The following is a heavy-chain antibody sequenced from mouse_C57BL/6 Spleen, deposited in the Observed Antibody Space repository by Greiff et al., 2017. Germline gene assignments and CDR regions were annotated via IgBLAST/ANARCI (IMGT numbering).Heavy chain of an antibody. V-gene: IGHV1-61*01. CDR3: ASNDY. CDR2: IYPSDNET. Sequence: VQLQQPGAELVRPGSSVKLSCKASGYTFTSYWMDWVKQRPGQGLEWIGNIYPSDNETHYNQKFKDKATLTVDKSSSTAYMQLSSLTSEDSAVYYCASNDYWGQGTTLTVSS. J-gene: IGHJ2*01. CDR1: GYTFTSYW.